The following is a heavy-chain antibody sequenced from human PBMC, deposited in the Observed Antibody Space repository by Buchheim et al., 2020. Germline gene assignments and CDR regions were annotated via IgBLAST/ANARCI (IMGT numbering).Heavy chain of an antibody. V-gene: IGHV1-18*04. CDR2: ISTSNGNT. CDR3: ARDSGNMDV. CDR1: GYTFTSDG. D-gene: IGHD4-23*01. Sequence: QVQLVQSGAEVKKPGASVKVSCKASGYTFTSDGISWVRQAPGHGFEWMGWISTSNGNTKYTKKFQGRVAMTTDTSTSTAYMELKSLRSDDTAVYYCARDSGNMDVWGQGTT. J-gene: IGHJ6*02.